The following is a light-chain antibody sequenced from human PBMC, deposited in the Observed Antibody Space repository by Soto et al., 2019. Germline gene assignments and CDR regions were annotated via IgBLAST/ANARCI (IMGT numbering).Light chain of an antibody. CDR3: QVWDITSDHYV. J-gene: IGLJ1*01. CDR1: NIGDKS. V-gene: IGLV3-21*02. Sequence: SYELAHPPSVSLAPGHTARMTCGGDNIGDKSVHWYQQKPGQAPLLVVYDDSDRPSGIPERFSGSNSENTATLTISRVEVGDEADYFCQVWDITSDHYVFGTGTKVTVL. CDR2: DDS.